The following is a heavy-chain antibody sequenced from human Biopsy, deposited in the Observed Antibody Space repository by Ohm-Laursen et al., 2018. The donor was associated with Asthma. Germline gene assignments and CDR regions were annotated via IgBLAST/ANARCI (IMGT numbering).Heavy chain of an antibody. CDR3: VRGSSSWHHGPFHYYYGLDV. CDR2: IYYSGTT. D-gene: IGHD6-13*01. CDR1: SGSGGYMRSGNYY. J-gene: IGHJ6*02. V-gene: IGHV4-39*01. Sequence: SDTLSLTCSLSSGSGGYMRSGNYYWGWIRQPPGKGLEWIGSIYYSGTTYYNPSLVSRVTVSADTSKNQFSPKLTSVTAADTAVYYCVRGSSSWHHGPFHYYYGLDVWGQGTTATVSS.